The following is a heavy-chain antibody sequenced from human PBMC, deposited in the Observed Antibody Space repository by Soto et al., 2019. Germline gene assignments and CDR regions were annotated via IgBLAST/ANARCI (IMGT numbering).Heavy chain of an antibody. CDR1: GFTFNTYA. V-gene: IGHV3-23*01. CDR2: ITYSGGST. J-gene: IGHJ6*02. CDR3: AKPIPPSTKWFNYYYGMDV. D-gene: IGHD3-22*01. Sequence: EVVLLESGGGLVQPGGSLRLSCAASGFTFNTYAMTWVRQAPGKGLQWGSSITYSGGSTYYTDPVKGRFTISRDNPKNTVYLQMSSLRAEDTAVYRCAKPIPPSTKWFNYYYGMDVWGQGTTVTVSS.